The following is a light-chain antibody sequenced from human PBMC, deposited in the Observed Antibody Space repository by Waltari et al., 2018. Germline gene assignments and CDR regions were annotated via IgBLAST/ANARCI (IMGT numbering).Light chain of an antibody. J-gene: IGLJ2*01. Sequence: SYELTQPPSVSVSPGHTARTTCSGDSLPKQSVYWYQQKSAQAPILVMYKERERPSGIPERCSGSSAGKTVTLTSSGVQAEDEAEYHCQSGDNSGTNRVVFGGGTKLTVL. V-gene: IGLV3-25*03. CDR2: KER. CDR1: SLPKQS. CDR3: QSGDNSGTNRVV.